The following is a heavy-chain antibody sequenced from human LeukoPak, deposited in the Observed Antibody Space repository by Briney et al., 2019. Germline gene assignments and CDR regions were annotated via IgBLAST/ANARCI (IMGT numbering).Heavy chain of an antibody. V-gene: IGHV3-11*04. D-gene: IGHD3-10*01. CDR2: ISRSGSTI. J-gene: IGHJ4*02. CDR1: GFTFSDYY. Sequence: GGSLRLSCAASGFTFSDYYMSWIRQAPGKGLEWVSYISRSGSTIYYADSVKGRFTISRDNDKNSLYLQMNSLRAEDTAVYYCASGITMVREIDYWGQGTLVTVSS. CDR3: ASGITMVREIDY.